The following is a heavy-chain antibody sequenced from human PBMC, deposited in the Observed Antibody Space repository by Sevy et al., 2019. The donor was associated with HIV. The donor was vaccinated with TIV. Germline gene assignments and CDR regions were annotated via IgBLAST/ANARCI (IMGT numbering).Heavy chain of an antibody. V-gene: IGHV4-61*01. CDR2: IYYSGST. CDR1: GGSVSSGSYY. J-gene: IGHJ6*02. CDR3: ARDHQRITIFGVVNTILDV. D-gene: IGHD3-3*01. Sequence: SDTLSLTCTVSGGSVSSGSYYWSWIRQPPGKGLEWIGYIYYSGSTNYNPSLKSRVTISVDTSKNQFSLKLSSVTAADTAVYYCARDHQRITIFGVVNTILDVWGQGTTVTVSS.